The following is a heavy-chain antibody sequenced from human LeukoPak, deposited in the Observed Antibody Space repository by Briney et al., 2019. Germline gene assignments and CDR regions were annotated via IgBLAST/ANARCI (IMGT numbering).Heavy chain of an antibody. CDR3: ARVLGRYDAFDI. D-gene: IGHD4-17*01. CDR2: IYHSGGT. CDR1: GGSISSGGYS. J-gene: IGHJ3*02. Sequence: SETLSLTCAVSGGSISSGGYSWSWIRQPPGKGLEWIGYIYHSGGTYYNPSLKSRVTISVDRSKNQFSLKLSSVTAADTAVYYCARVLGRYDAFDIWGQGTMVTVSS. V-gene: IGHV4-30-2*01.